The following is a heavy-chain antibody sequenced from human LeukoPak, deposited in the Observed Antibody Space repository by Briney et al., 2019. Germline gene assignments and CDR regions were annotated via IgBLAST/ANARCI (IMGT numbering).Heavy chain of an antibody. CDR1: GFIFSNDA. CDR3: AKDWGVSSSSCFDY. D-gene: IGHD6-6*01. CDR2: ISGSGGST. Sequence: GGSLRLSCAASGFIFSNDAMTWVRQAPGKGLEWVSAISGSGGSTYYADSVKGRFTISRDNSKNTLYLQMNSLRAEDTAVYYCAKDWGVSSSSCFDYWGQGTLVTVSS. J-gene: IGHJ4*02. V-gene: IGHV3-23*01.